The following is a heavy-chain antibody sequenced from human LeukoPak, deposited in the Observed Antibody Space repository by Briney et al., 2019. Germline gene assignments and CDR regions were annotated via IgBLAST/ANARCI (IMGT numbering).Heavy chain of an antibody. Sequence: PGGSLRLSCAASGFTFSSYSMNWVRQAPGKGLEWVSSISSSSSYIYYADSVKGRFTISRDNAKNSLYLQMNSLRAEDTAVYYCARGRHLSGSGYPFDYWGQGTLVTVSS. CDR1: GFTFSSYS. CDR3: ARGRHLSGSGYPFDY. J-gene: IGHJ4*02. CDR2: ISSSSSYI. D-gene: IGHD3-22*01. V-gene: IGHV3-21*01.